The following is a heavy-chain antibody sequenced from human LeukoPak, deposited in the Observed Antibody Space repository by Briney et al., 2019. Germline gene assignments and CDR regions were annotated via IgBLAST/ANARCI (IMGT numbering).Heavy chain of an antibody. V-gene: IGHV4-59*01. Sequence: SETLSLTCTVSGGSMSTYYWSWIRQPPGKGLEWIGYIYYSGSTNYNPSLKSRVIISVDTSKNQFSLKLSSVTAADTAVYYCARRRSGYYSLDFWGQGILVTVSS. CDR2: IYYSGST. CDR3: ARRRSGYYSLDF. D-gene: IGHD3-22*01. J-gene: IGHJ4*02. CDR1: GGSMSTYY.